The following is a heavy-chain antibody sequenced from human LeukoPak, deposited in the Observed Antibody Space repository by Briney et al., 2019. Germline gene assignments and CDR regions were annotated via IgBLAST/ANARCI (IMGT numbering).Heavy chain of an antibody. CDR1: GGSFSGYY. CDR3: ATGTCASTSCYDFPYYYMDV. D-gene: IGHD2-2*01. CDR2: FYGSGNT. Sequence: PSETLSLTCAVYGGSFSGYYWSWIRQPAGKGLEWIGRFYGSGNTNYNPSLKSRVTMSVDTSKNQFSLDLRSVTAADTAVYYCATGTCASTSCYDFPYYYMDVWGKGTTVTVSS. J-gene: IGHJ6*03. V-gene: IGHV4-59*10.